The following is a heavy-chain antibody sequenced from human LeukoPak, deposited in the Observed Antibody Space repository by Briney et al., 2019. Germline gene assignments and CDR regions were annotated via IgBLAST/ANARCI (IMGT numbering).Heavy chain of an antibody. D-gene: IGHD3-22*01. Sequence: GGSLRLSCAASGFTFSSYGMHWVRQAPGKGLEWVAFIRYDGSNKYYADSVKGRFTISRDNSKNTLYLQMNSLRAEDTAVYYCARDYYDSSGYYYFRGYYYYMDVWGKGTTVTVSS. CDR1: GFTFSSYG. CDR3: ARDYYDSSGYYYFRGYYYYMDV. J-gene: IGHJ6*03. V-gene: IGHV3-30*02. CDR2: IRYDGSNK.